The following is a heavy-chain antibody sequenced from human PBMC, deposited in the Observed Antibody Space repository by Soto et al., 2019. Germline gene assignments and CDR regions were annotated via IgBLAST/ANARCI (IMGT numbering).Heavy chain of an antibody. CDR2: ISSSSSYI. CDR3: ARHYDYIWGSYRPYYFDY. CDR1: GFTFSSYS. D-gene: IGHD3-16*02. V-gene: IGHV3-21*01. J-gene: IGHJ4*02. Sequence: GGSLRLSCAASGFTFSSYSMNWVRQAPGKGLEWVSSISSSSSYIYYADSVKGRFTISRDNAKNSLYLQMNSLRAEDTAVYYCARHYDYIWGSYRPYYFDYWGQGTLVTVSS.